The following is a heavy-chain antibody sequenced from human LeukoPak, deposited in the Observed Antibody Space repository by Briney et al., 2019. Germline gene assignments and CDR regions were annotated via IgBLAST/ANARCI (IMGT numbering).Heavy chain of an antibody. CDR2: ISSSGSTE. CDR3: AREGGSWIPGVYYYGMDV. V-gene: IGHV3-48*03. J-gene: IGHJ6*02. Sequence: GGSLRLSCAASGFTFSSYEMNWVRQAPGKGLEWVSYISSSGSTEYYADSVKGRFTISRDDAKNSLYLQMNSLRAEDTAVYYCAREGGSWIPGVYYYGMDVWGQGTTVTASS. D-gene: IGHD6-13*01. CDR1: GFTFSSYE.